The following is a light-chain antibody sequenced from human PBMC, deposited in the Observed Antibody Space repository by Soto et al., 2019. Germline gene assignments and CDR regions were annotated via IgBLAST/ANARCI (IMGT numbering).Light chain of an antibody. V-gene: IGLV1-44*01. J-gene: IGLJ2*01. CDR1: SSNVGSNT. CDR3: AACDDSLNGVL. CDR2: SNN. Sequence: QSVLIQPPSASGTPGQRVTISCSGSSSNVGSNTVNWYQQLPGTAPKVFIYSNNQRPSGVPDRFSGSKSDTSASLAISGLQSEDEADYYCAACDDSLNGVLFGGGTKLTVL.